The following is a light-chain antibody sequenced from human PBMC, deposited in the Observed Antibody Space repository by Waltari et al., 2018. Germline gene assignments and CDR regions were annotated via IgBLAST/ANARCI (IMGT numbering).Light chain of an antibody. V-gene: IGKV3-20*01. J-gene: IGKJ2*01. Sequence: EVLLTHSPGTLSLSPGDRATLSCRASESVDDLLAWYQQKPGQAPRLLIHDASTRATDIPDRFSGSGSGTDFTLTISRLEAGDFALYYCQQYRMTPVTFGQGTKVEIK. CDR2: DAS. CDR1: ESVDDL. CDR3: QQYRMTPVT.